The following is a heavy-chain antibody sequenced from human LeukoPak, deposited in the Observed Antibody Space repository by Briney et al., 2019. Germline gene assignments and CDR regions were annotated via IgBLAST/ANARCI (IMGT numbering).Heavy chain of an antibody. V-gene: IGHV4-4*07. Sequence: SETLSLTCTVSGGSISSYYRSWIRQPAGKGLEWIGRIYTSGSTNYNPPFKSRVTMSVDTSKNQFSLKLSSVTAADTAVYYCARDTVTTLKNWFDPWGQGTLVTVSS. J-gene: IGHJ5*02. CDR3: ARDTVTTLKNWFDP. D-gene: IGHD4-17*01. CDR1: GGSISSYY. CDR2: IYTSGST.